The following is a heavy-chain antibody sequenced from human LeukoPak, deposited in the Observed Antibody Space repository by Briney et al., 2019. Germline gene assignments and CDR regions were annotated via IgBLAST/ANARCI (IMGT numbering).Heavy chain of an antibody. V-gene: IGHV3-74*01. D-gene: IGHD2-15*01. CDR2: NNGDGSTT. CDR1: GFSLSGYW. Sequence: GGSLRLSCVASGFSLSGYWMYWVRQAPGKGLMYISRNNGDGSTTNYTDVVKGRFTMSRDNVKNTLYLQMNSLRVEDTAVYYCARDPRNVGLAPWGQGTLVTVSS. CDR3: ARDPRNVGLAP. J-gene: IGHJ5*02.